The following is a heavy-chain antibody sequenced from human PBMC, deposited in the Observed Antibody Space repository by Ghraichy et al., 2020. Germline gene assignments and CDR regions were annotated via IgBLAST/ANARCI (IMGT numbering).Heavy chain of an antibody. V-gene: IGHV3-53*01. J-gene: IGHJ6*02. D-gene: IGHD6-19*01. CDR1: GFTVSSNY. CDR2: IYSGGST. CDR3: ARDRRGSSGWYVSYYYYGMDV. Sequence: GALRLSCAASGFTVSSNYMSWVRQAPGKGLEWVSVIYSGGSTYYADSVKGRFTISRDNSKNTLYLQMNSLRAEDTAVYYCARDRRGSSGWYVSYYYYGMDVWGQGTTVTVSS.